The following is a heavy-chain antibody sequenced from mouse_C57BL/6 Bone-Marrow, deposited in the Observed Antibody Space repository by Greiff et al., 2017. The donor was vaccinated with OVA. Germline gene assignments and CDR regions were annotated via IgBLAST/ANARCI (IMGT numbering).Heavy chain of an antibody. CDR1: GFTFSSYA. V-gene: IGHV5-4*01. CDR2: ISDGGSYT. CDR3: ARDSPIYEYDGAWFAY. J-gene: IGHJ3*01. Sequence: EVMLVESGGGLVKPGGSLKLSCAASGFTFSSYAMSWVRQTPEKRLEWVATISDGGSYTYYPDNVKGRFTISRDNAKNNLYLQMSHLKSEDTAMYYCARDSPIYEYDGAWFAYWGQGTLVTVSA. D-gene: IGHD2-4*01.